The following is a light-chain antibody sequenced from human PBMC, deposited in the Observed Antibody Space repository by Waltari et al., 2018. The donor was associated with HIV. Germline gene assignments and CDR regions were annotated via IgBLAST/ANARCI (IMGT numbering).Light chain of an antibody. J-gene: IGLJ3*02. V-gene: IGLV1-47*01. Sequence: QSVLTQPPSASGTPGQTVTISCSGSTSNIETQWVYWYQQLPGTAPKLLSYRNYKRPSGVPERFSVSKSGASASLVISGLRSEDEADYYCEAWDSTLKETLFGGGTKLTVL. CDR2: RNY. CDR1: TSNIETQW. CDR3: EAWDSTLKETL.